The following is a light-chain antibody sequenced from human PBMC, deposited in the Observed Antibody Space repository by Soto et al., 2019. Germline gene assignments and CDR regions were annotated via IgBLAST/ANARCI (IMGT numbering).Light chain of an antibody. V-gene: IGKV1-9*01. Sequence: DIQLTQSPSFLSASVGDRVTITCRASQGIRSLLTWYQQKPGKAPKLLIYAASTLQSRVPSRFSGGGSGTDVTLTITSRQPEDFATYYCLHFNNFPLTFGGGTKVEVK. CDR3: LHFNNFPLT. CDR2: AAS. CDR1: QGIRSL. J-gene: IGKJ4*01.